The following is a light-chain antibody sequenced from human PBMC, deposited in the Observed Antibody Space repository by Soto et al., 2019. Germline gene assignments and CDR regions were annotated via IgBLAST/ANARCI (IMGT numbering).Light chain of an antibody. CDR3: QQYNAFSRT. V-gene: IGKV1-5*03. J-gene: IGKJ2*01. CDR1: RSISNW. CDR2: KAS. Sequence: DIQMTQSPYTLSASVGDRVTITCRASRSISNWLAWYQQKPGNSPKLLIYKASTLESGVPSRFSGSGYGTEFNVTISGLQPDDFATYYCQQYNAFSRTFGQGTKLQIK.